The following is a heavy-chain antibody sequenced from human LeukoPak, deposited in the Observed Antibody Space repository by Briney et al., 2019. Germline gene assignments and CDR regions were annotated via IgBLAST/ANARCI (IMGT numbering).Heavy chain of an antibody. CDR1: GFTFSSYS. CDR3: ARDLGYYASESHLPLDY. D-gene: IGHD3-10*01. CDR2: ISSSSSTI. J-gene: IGHJ4*02. Sequence: PGGSLRLSCAASGFTFSSYSMNWVRQAPGKGLEWVSYISSSSSTIYYADSVKGRFTISRDNAKNTLYLQMNSLRAEDTAVYYCARDLGYYASESHLPLDYWGQGTLVTVSS. V-gene: IGHV3-48*04.